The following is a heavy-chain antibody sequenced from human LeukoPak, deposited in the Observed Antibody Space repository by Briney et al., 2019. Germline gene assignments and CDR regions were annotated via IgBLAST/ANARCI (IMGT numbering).Heavy chain of an antibody. D-gene: IGHD2-15*01. CDR3: ARVEYCSGGSCSSRYNNWFDP. V-gene: IGHV4-59*01. CDR1: GGSISSYY. Sequence: SETLSLTCTVSGGSISSYYWSWIRKPPGKGLEWIGYIYYSRSTNYNPSLKSRVTISVDTSKNQFSLKLSSVTAADTAVYYCARVEYCSGGSCSSRYNNWFDPWGQGTLVTVSS. J-gene: IGHJ5*02. CDR2: IYYSRST.